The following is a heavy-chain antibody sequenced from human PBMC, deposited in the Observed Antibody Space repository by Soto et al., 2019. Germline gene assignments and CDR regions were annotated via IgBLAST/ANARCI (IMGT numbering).Heavy chain of an antibody. CDR3: ARSGDYYGSGSFSSWATRHETNWFDP. D-gene: IGHD3-10*01. CDR1: GGSISSGDYY. V-gene: IGHV4-31*03. CDR2: IYYSGNT. J-gene: IGHJ5*02. Sequence: QVQLQESGPGLVKPSQTLSLICTVSGGSISSGDYYWSWIRQHPGKGLEWIGYIYYSGNTYYNPSLKSRVAISIDTSKNQFSRKLSSVTAADTAVYYCARSGDYYGSGSFSSWATRHETNWFDPWGQGTLVTVSS.